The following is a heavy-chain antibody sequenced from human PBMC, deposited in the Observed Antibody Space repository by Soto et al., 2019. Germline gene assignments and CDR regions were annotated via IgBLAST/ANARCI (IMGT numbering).Heavy chain of an antibody. CDR3: ARDRSGWVFED. CDR1: GYTFTTYV. J-gene: IGHJ1*01. CDR2: ISAYNGDT. V-gene: IGHV1-18*01. Sequence: QVQLVQSGAEVKKPGASVKVSCKASGYTFTTYVISWVRQAPGQGLEWLGWISAYNGDTNYAQKFRGRVTVTTDTSTSTAYMELRSLRSDDTAVYYCARDRSGWVFEDWGQGTLVIVSS. D-gene: IGHD6-19*01.